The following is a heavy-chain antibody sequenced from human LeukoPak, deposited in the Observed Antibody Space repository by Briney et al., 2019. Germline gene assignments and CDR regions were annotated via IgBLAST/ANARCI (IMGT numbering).Heavy chain of an antibody. V-gene: IGHV3-33*01. CDR3: VRVVTASNTDPAFDI. CDR2: IWYDGRNK. D-gene: IGHD2-21*02. Sequence: GGSLRLSCAASGFTFSSYGMHWVRQAPGKGLEWVAVIWYDGRNKHYADSVKGRFTISRDNPKNTLYLQRNSLRAEDTAEYYCVRVVTASNTDPAFDIWGQGTMVTVSS. J-gene: IGHJ3*02. CDR1: GFTFSSYG.